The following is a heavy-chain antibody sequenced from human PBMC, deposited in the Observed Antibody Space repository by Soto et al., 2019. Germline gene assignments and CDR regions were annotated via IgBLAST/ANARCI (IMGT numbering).Heavy chain of an antibody. Sequence: GGSLRLSCAASGFTFSGSAMHWVRQASGKGLEWVGRIGSKANNYATAYAASVKVRFTISRDDSKNTAYLQMNSLKTEDTAIYYCTRLFDCSGGSCYSGWYYYYGMDVWGQGTTVTVSS. J-gene: IGHJ6*02. V-gene: IGHV3-73*01. CDR3: TRLFDCSGGSCYSGWYYYYGMDV. D-gene: IGHD2-15*01. CDR1: GFTFSGSA. CDR2: IGSKANNYAT.